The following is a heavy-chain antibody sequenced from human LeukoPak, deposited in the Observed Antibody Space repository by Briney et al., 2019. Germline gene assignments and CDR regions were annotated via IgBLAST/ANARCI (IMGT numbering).Heavy chain of an antibody. Sequence: SETLSLTCTVSGGSISSYYWSWIRQPPGKGLEWIGYIYYSGSTNYNPSLKSRVTISVDTSKNQFSLKLISVTAADTAVYYRAREGYYGSGTNWFDPWGQGTLVTVSS. J-gene: IGHJ5*02. V-gene: IGHV4-59*01. CDR2: IYYSGST. CDR3: AREGYYGSGTNWFDP. CDR1: GGSISSYY. D-gene: IGHD3-10*01.